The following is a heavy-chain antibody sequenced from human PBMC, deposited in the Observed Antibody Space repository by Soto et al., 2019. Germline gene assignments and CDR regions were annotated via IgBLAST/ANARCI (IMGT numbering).Heavy chain of an antibody. D-gene: IGHD3-22*01. Sequence: PGKVSCKASGFTLANSAIQWVRQASGQRLEWKGKIVVGSSITNYAQKIQERVTITWDKSTSTAYMELSSLRSEDTAVYYCARALYYYYSSGYYQLYFQHWGQGTLVTVSS. CDR1: GFTLANSA. CDR3: ARALYYYYSSGYYQLYFQH. J-gene: IGHJ1*01. V-gene: IGHV1-58*02. CDR2: IVVGSSIT.